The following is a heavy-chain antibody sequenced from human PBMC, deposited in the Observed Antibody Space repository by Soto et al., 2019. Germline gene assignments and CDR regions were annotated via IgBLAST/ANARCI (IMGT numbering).Heavy chain of an antibody. V-gene: IGHV3-64*01. CDR2: ISSNGGST. CDR1: GFTFSRYA. CDR3: VRSSIEPRILMYPFDY. Sequence: GGSLRLSCAASGFTFSRYAMHWVRQAPGKGLEYVSAISSNGGSTYYANSVKGRFTISRDNSKNTLYLQMGSLRAEDMAVYFCVRSSIEPRILMYPFDYWGLGTLVTVSS. D-gene: IGHD6-6*01. J-gene: IGHJ4*02.